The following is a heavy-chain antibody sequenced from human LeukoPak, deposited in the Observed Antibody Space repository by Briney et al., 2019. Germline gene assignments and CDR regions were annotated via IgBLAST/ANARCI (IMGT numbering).Heavy chain of an antibody. J-gene: IGHJ5*02. V-gene: IGHV4-39*01. CDR2: ISHSGTN. D-gene: IGHD7-27*01. Sequence: SETLSLTCTVSGGSVSSSIYYWGWIRQPPGKGLEWIGSISHSGTNYNNPSLKSRVSISIDTSKNQFSVKLTSVTAADTAMYYCASLGTLRSWGQGTLVTVSS. CDR1: GGSVSSSIYY. CDR3: ASLGTLRS.